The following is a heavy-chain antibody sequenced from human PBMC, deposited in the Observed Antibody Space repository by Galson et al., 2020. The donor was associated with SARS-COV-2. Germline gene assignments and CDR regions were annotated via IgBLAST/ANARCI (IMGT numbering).Heavy chain of an antibody. CDR3: ARGYGDYYFDY. D-gene: IGHD4-17*01. Sequence: TGGSLRLSCAASGFTVSSNYMSWVRQAPGKGLEWVSVIYSGGSTYYADSVKGRFTISRDNSKNTLYLQMNSLRAEDTAGYYCARGYGDYYFDYWGQGTLVTVSS. CDR2: IYSGGST. J-gene: IGHJ4*02. CDR1: GFTVSSNY. V-gene: IGHV3-66*01.